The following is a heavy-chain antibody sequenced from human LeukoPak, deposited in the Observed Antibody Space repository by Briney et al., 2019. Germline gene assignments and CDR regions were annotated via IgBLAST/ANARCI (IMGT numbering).Heavy chain of an antibody. CDR3: ARDGGVYGDEPGY. Sequence: PGGSLRLSCAASGFTFSSYSMNWARQAPGKGLEWVSSISSSSSYIYYADSVKGRFTISRDNAKNSLYLQMNSLRAEDTAVYYCARDGGVYGDEPGYWGQGTLVTVSS. V-gene: IGHV3-21*01. D-gene: IGHD4-17*01. J-gene: IGHJ4*02. CDR2: ISSSSSYI. CDR1: GFTFSSYS.